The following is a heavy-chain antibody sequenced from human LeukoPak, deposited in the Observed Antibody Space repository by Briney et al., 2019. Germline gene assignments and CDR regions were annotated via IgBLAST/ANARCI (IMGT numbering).Heavy chain of an antibody. V-gene: IGHV4-61*09. CDR2: ISTIGST. D-gene: IGHD3-16*02. CDR1: SGSISSSNYY. Sequence: PSETLSLTCTVSSGSISSSNYYWSWIRQPAGKGLEWIGHISTIGSTNYNPSLNSRVTISIDTSKNQLSLKLNSVTAADTAVYYCARVMGASWFFYLDVWGKGTTVTVSS. J-gene: IGHJ6*03. CDR3: ARVMGASWFFYLDV.